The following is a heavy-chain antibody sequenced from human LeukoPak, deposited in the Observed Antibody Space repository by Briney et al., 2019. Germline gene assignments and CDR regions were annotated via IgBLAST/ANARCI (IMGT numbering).Heavy chain of an antibody. Sequence: SVKVSCKASGGTFSSYAISWVRQAPGQGLEWMGGIIPIFGTANYAQKFQGRVTITTDESTSTAYMELSSLRSEDTAVYYCAAYCSSTSCASGSDYWGQGTLVTVSS. CDR1: GGTFSSYA. CDR3: AAYCSSTSCASGSDY. J-gene: IGHJ4*02. CDR2: IIPIFGTA. V-gene: IGHV1-69*05. D-gene: IGHD2-2*01.